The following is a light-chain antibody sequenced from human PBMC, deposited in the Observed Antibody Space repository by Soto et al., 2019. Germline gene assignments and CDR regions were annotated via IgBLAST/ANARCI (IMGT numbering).Light chain of an antibody. CDR1: SNDVGGYNY. CDR2: DVS. V-gene: IGLV2-14*03. CDR3: SSYTGSSTYV. Sequence: LTQPASVSGSPGQSITISCTGTSNDVGGYNYVSWYQQHPGKAPKLMIYDVSNRPSGVSNRFSGSKSANTASLTTSGLQSEDESDYYCSSYTGSSTYVFGTGTKVTVL. J-gene: IGLJ1*01.